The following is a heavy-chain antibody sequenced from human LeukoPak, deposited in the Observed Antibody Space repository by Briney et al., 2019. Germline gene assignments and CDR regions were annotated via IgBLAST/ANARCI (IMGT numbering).Heavy chain of an antibody. CDR3: AKDPGVSSSWPYYFDY. CDR1: GFTFSGYG. CDR2: IWYDGNNK. J-gene: IGHJ4*02. V-gene: IGHV3-33*06. Sequence: PGRSLRLSCAASGFTFSGYGMHWVRQAPDKGLEWVAVIWYDGNNKYYADSVKGRFTISRDNSKNTLYLQMNSLRAEDTAVYYCAKDPGVSSSWPYYFDYWGQGTLVTVSS. D-gene: IGHD6-13*01.